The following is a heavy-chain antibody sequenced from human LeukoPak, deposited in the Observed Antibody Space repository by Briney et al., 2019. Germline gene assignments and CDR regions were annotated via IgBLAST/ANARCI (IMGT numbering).Heavy chain of an antibody. V-gene: IGHV1-69*13. CDR3: ARAGVWRGYGMDV. J-gene: IGHJ6*02. CDR1: GGTFSSYA. CDR2: IIPIFGTA. Sequence: SVTVSCKASGGTFSSYAISWVRQAPGQGLEWMGGIIPIFGTANYAQKFQGRVTITADESTSTAYMELSSLRSEDTAVYYCARAGVWRGYGMDVWGQGTTVTVSS. D-gene: IGHD3-3*01.